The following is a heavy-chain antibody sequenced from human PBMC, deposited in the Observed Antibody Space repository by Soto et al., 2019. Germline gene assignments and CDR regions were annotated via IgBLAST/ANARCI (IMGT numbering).Heavy chain of an antibody. CDR1: GASIRSSTFY. Sequence: SETLSLTCTVSGASIRSSTFYWGWIRQPPGKGLESIANIYYDGSTYYNPSLKSRVTISVDTSKNQFSLKLSSVTAADTAVYYCARRYGSAIDYWGQGTLVTVSS. J-gene: IGHJ4*02. CDR2: IYYDGST. CDR3: ARRYGSAIDY. D-gene: IGHD1-26*01. V-gene: IGHV4-39*01.